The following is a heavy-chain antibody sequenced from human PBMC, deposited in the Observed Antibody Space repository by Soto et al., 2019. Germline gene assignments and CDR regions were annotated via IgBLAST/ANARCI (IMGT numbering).Heavy chain of an antibody. CDR1: GGSISSYY. CDR3: ASSNIAVAGFYYYGMDV. J-gene: IGHJ6*02. CDR2: IYYSGSP. V-gene: IGHV4-59*01. D-gene: IGHD6-13*01. Sequence: QVQLQESGPGLVKPSETLSLTCTVSGGSISSYYWSWIRQPPGKGLEWIGYIYYSGSPNYNPSLKSRVTISVDTSKNQFSLKLSSVTAADTAVYYCASSNIAVAGFYYYGMDVWGRGTTVTVSS.